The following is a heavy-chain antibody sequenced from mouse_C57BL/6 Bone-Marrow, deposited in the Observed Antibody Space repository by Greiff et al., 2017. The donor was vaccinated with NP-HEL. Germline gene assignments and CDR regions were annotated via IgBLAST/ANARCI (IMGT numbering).Heavy chain of an antibody. J-gene: IGHJ3*01. V-gene: IGHV1-50*01. CDR1: GYTFTTYW. CDR3: ARKAYYGRSYEFAY. CDR2: IDPSDSYT. D-gene: IGHD1-1*01. Sequence: QVQLQQPGAELVKPGASVKLSCKASGYTFTTYWMQWVKQRPGQGLEWIGEIDPSDSYTNYNQKFKGKATLTVDTSSSTAYMQLSSLTSEDSAVYYCARKAYYGRSYEFAYWGQGTLVTDSA.